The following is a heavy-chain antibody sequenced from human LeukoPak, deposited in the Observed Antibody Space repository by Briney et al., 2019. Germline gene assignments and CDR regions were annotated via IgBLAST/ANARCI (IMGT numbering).Heavy chain of an antibody. CDR3: ARQLALWGDQSKSFDY. CDR1: GGSFSDYF. Sequence: SETLSLTCAVYGGSFSDYFWSWIRQPPGKGLEWIGEINHSGSTYSNPSLRSRVTISVDRSKNQFSLKLTSVTAVDTAVYYCARQLALWGDQSKSFDYWGQGTLVTVSS. J-gene: IGHJ4*02. D-gene: IGHD3-16*01. V-gene: IGHV4-34*01. CDR2: INHSGST.